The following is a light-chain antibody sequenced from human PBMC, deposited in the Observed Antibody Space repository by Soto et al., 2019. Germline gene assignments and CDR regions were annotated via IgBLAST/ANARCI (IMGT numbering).Light chain of an antibody. CDR2: GAS. Sequence: EIVLTQSPSTLSLSPWERATLSCRASQSVSSSRLAWYRQKPGQAPRLLIYGASSRATGIPDRVSGGGSGTDFTLTISRLEPEAFAVYYCKQYGSSLWTFGQGNKV. V-gene: IGKV3-20*01. CDR1: QSVSSSR. J-gene: IGKJ1*01. CDR3: KQYGSSLWT.